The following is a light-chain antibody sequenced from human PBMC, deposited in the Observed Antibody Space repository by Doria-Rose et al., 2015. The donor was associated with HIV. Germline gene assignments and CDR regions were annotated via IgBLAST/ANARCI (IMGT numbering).Light chain of an antibody. J-gene: IGKJ1*01. CDR2: DGS. V-gene: IGKV3-20*01. Sequence: TQSPGTLSLSPGERATLSCRASQSFSSTYLAWYQQKPGQAPSLLIYDGSTRATGIPDRFSASGSGTDFTLTINRLEHEDFALYYCHRYGTSWTFGQGTKVEI. CDR3: HRYGTSWT. CDR1: QSFSSTY.